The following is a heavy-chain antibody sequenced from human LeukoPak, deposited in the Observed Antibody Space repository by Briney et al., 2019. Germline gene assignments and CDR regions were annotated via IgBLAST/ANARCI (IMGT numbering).Heavy chain of an antibody. CDR3: AKGPSRVPAAIFNWFDP. CDR2: IYYSGST. CDR1: GGSISSSSYY. V-gene: IGHV4-39*01. Sequence: SETLSLTCTVSGGSISSSSYYWGWIRQPPGKGLEWIGSIYYSGSTYYNPSLKSRVTVSVDTSKNQFSLKLSSVTAADTALYYCAKGPSRVPAAIFNWFDPWGQGTLVTVSS. D-gene: IGHD2-2*02. J-gene: IGHJ5*02.